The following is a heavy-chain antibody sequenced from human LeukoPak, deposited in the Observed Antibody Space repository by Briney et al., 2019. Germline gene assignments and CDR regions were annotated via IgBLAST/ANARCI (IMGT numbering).Heavy chain of an antibody. V-gene: IGHV3-33*01. J-gene: IGHJ4*02. Sequence: GRSLRLSCAASGFTFSSYGMHWVRQAPGEGLEWVAGIWYDGSNKYYADSVKGRFTISRDNSKNTLYLQMNSLRAEDTAVYYCARDFRDGYTSYFDYWGQGTLVTVSS. CDR2: IWYDGSNK. CDR3: ARDFRDGYTSYFDY. CDR1: GFTFSSYG. D-gene: IGHD5-24*01.